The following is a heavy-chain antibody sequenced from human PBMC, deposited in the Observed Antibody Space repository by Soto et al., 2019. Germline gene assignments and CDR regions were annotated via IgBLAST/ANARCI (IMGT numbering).Heavy chain of an antibody. D-gene: IGHD3-22*01. Sequence: SETLSLTCTVSGGSVSSGSYYWSWVRQPPGKGLEWIGYIYDSGSTYYNPSLKSRVTISGDTSNNQFSLKLSFVTAADTAVYYCARAMGDYYDSSGYYYFDYWGQGTLVTVSS. J-gene: IGHJ4*02. CDR3: ARAMGDYYDSSGYYYFDY. V-gene: IGHV4-30-4*01. CDR1: GGSVSSGSYY. CDR2: IYDSGST.